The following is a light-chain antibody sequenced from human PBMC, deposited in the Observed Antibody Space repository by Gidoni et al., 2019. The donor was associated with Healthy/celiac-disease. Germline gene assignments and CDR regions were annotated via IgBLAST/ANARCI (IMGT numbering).Light chain of an antibody. Sequence: DIVINQSPDSLAVSLGERATINCKSSQSVLYSSNNKNYLAWYQQKPGQPPKLLIYWASTRESGVPDRFSGSGSGTDFTLTISSLQAEDVAVYYCQQYYSTPLTFGQGTRLEIK. CDR1: QSVLYSSNNKNY. CDR2: WAS. V-gene: IGKV4-1*01. J-gene: IGKJ5*01. CDR3: QQYYSTPLT.